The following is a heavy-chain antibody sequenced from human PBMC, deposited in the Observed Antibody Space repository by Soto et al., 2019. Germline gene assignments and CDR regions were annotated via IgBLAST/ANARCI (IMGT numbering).Heavy chain of an antibody. Sequence: QVQLVQSGAEVKKPGASVKVSCKASGYTFTGYYMHWVRQAPGQGLEWMGWINPNSGGTNYAQKFQGRVTMTRDTSISTAYMELSRLRSDDTAVYYCARGSMVRGVRTPLYYYYGMDVWGQGTTVTVSS. V-gene: IGHV1-2*02. D-gene: IGHD3-10*01. J-gene: IGHJ6*02. CDR2: INPNSGGT. CDR3: ARGSMVRGVRTPLYYYYGMDV. CDR1: GYTFTGYY.